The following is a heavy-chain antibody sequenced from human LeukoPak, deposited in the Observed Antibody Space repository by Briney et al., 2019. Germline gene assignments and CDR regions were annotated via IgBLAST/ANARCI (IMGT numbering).Heavy chain of an antibody. CDR3: ARRVLIGSDWYDS. Sequence: GESLKISCKGSGYAFNNYWIGWVRQMPGKGLEWMGIIYPPDSDVIYSPSFRGQVTISVDKSVSTAYLQWSSLKASDTAMYYCARRVLIGSDWYDSWGQGTLVTVSS. CDR1: GYAFNNYW. D-gene: IGHD3-9*01. V-gene: IGHV5-51*01. J-gene: IGHJ5*01. CDR2: IYPPDSDV.